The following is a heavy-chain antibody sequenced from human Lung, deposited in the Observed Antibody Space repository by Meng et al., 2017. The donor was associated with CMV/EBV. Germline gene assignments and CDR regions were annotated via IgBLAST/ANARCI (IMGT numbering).Heavy chain of an antibody. CDR3: ASFPPPGKQWLVTDY. J-gene: IGHJ4*02. CDR2: IYHSGST. CDR1: GGSISSSNW. Sequence: QGQLQASGPGLVKPSGTLSLPCAVSGGSISSSNWWSWVRQPPGKGLEWIGEIYHSGSTNYNPSLKSRVTISVDKSKNQFSLKLSSVTAADTAVYYCASFPPPGKQWLVTDYWGQGTLVTVSS. D-gene: IGHD6-19*01. V-gene: IGHV4-4*02.